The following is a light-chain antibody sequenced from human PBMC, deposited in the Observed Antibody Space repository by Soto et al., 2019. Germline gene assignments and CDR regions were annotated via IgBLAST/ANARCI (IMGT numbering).Light chain of an antibody. J-gene: IGKJ2*01. CDR1: QSVDTF. V-gene: IGKV3-11*01. CDR3: QVRTEWPLFMYS. CDR2: DTS. Sequence: EIVLTQSPATLSLSPGERATLSCRASQSVDTFLAWYQQKPGRTPRLLIYDTSNRATGIPPRFSGSGSGTDFTLTISRLEPEDFAVYYCQVRTEWPLFMYSFGQGTKLEVK.